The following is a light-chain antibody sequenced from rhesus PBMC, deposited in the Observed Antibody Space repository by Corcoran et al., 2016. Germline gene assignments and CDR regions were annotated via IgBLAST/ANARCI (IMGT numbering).Light chain of an antibody. CDR1: QSVSSY. Sequence: QVILTQSPATLSLSPGERATLSCRASQSVSSYLAWYQQKPGQAPRLLIYGASSRATGIPDRFSGSGSVTDFTLTISSLGPEDIGVYHCYQHSSGYTFGQGTKVEIK. J-gene: IGKJ1*01. CDR3: YQHSSGYT. V-gene: IGKV3-10*01. CDR2: GAS.